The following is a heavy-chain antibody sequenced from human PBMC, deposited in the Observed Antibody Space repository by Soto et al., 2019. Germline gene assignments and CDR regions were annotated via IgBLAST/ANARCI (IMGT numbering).Heavy chain of an antibody. V-gene: IGHV4-30-4*01. CDR1: GGSISNVNDC. D-gene: IGHD3-16*01. J-gene: IGHJ4*02. Sequence: QVQLQESGPGLVKPSETLSLTCTVSGGSISNVNDCWSWIRQSPDKGLEWIGHIYDGGSTYNNPYNYSQITKPVDTCKSQFSMALSSVSGADTDVYYCASGTSGDNFDDWGQGTLVTVSS. CDR2: IYDGGST. CDR3: ASGTSGDNFDD.